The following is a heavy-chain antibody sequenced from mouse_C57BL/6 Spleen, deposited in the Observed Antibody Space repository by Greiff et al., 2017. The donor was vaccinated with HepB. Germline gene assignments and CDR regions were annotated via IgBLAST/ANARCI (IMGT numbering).Heavy chain of an antibody. V-gene: IGHV14-4*01. CDR3: TTIYYGNYEAVFLDY. CDR2: IDPENGDT. D-gene: IGHD2-1*01. Sequence: EVMLVESGAELVRPGASVKLSCTASGFNIKDDYMHWVKQRPEQGLEWIGWIDPENGDTEYASKFQGKATITADTSSNTAYLQLSSLTSEDTAVYYCTTIYYGNYEAVFLDYWGQGTTLTVSS. CDR1: GFNIKDDY. J-gene: IGHJ2*01.